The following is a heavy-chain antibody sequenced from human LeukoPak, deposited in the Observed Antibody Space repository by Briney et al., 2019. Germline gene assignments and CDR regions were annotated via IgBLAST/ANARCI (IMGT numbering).Heavy chain of an antibody. V-gene: IGHV4-34*01. Sequence: SETLSLTCAVYGGSFSGYYWSWIRQPPGKGLEWIGEINHSGSTNYNPSLKSRVTISVDTSKNQFSLKLSSVTAADTAVYYCXXXXXXXXXXXSSGYYSYWFDPWGQGTLVTVSS. CDR1: GGSFSGYY. D-gene: IGHD3-22*01. CDR3: XXXXXXXXXXXSSGYYSYWFDP. J-gene: IGHJ5*02. CDR2: INHSGST.